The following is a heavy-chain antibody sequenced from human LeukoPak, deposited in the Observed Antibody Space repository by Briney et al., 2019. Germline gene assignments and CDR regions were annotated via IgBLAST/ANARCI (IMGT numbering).Heavy chain of an antibody. D-gene: IGHD4-17*01. J-gene: IGHJ4*02. CDR3: ARDPDYGDPE. CDR2: ITSSGTTT. CDR1: GFTFSDHY. V-gene: IGHV3-11*01. Sequence: GGSLRLSCAASGFTFSDHYMSWFRLSPGKGLEWLSYITSSGTTTDYADSVKGRFTISRDNAKNSMFLQMNSLRPEDKAVYYCARDPDYGDPEWGQGTLVTVSS.